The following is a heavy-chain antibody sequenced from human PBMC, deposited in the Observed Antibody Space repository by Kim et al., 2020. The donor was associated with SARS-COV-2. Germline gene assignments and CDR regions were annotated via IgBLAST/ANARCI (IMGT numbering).Heavy chain of an antibody. Sequence: GGSLRLSCAASGFTFSSYAMHWVRQAPGKGLEWVAVISYDGSNKYYADSVKGRFTISRDNSKNTLYLQMNSLRAEDTAVYYCARDYGDYEGGYFDYWGQGTLVTVSS. CDR2: ISYDGSNK. J-gene: IGHJ4*02. V-gene: IGHV3-30*04. D-gene: IGHD4-17*01. CDR3: ARDYGDYEGGYFDY. CDR1: GFTFSSYA.